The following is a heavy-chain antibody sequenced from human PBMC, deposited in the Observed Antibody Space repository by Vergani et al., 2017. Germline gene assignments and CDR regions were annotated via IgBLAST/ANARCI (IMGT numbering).Heavy chain of an antibody. Sequence: EVQLLESGGGLVQPGESLRLSCTVSGFTFTSYGISWVRQAPGKGLEWVSGISASGGSTYYTDSVKGRFIISRDNSKNTLYLQMNSLRAEDTAVYYCARDGYDILTGYYNLLDYWGQGTLVTVSS. CDR1: GFTFTSYG. D-gene: IGHD3-9*01. CDR3: ARDGYDILTGYYNLLDY. J-gene: IGHJ4*02. V-gene: IGHV3-23*01. CDR2: ISASGGST.